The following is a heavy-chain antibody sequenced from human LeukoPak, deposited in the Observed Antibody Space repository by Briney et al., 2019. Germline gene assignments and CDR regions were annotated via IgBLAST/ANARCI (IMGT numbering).Heavy chain of an antibody. CDR3: ARGSDRRYYGSGSYPWFDP. D-gene: IGHD3-10*01. CDR1: GGSISSYY. J-gene: IGHJ5*02. V-gene: IGHV4-39*01. CDR2: IYYSGST. Sequence: SETLSLTCTVSGGSISSYYWSWIRQPPGKGLEWIGSIYYSGSTYYNPSLKSRVTISVDTSKNQFSLKLSSVTAADTAVYYCARGSDRRYYGSGSYPWFDPWGQGTLVTVSS.